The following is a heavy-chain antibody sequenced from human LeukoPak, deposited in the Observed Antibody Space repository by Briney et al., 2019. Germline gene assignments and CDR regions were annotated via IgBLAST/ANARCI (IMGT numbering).Heavy chain of an antibody. CDR1: GGSFSGYY. CDR3: ARGRPWGRTRGYPLDP. Sequence: PSETLSLTCAVYGGSFSGYYWSWIRQPPGKGLEWIGEIDHSGSTNYNPSLKSRVTIPVDTSKNQFSLKLSSVTAADTAVYYCARGRPWGRTRGYPLDPWGQGTLVTVSS. CDR2: IDHSGST. J-gene: IGHJ5*02. D-gene: IGHD5-12*01. V-gene: IGHV4-34*01.